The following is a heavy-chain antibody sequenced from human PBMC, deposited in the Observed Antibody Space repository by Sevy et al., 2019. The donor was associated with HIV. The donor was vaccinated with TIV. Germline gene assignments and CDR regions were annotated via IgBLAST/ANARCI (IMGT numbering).Heavy chain of an antibody. J-gene: IGHJ6*02. CDR2: IIPIFGTA. CDR3: ARGSYYYGSGSFAFRYYGMDV. CDR1: GGTFSSYA. V-gene: IGHV1-69*13. Sequence: RASVKVSCKASGGTFSSYAISWVRQAPGQGLEWMGGIIPIFGTANYAQKFQGRVTITADESTSTAYMELSSLRSEDTAVYYCARGSYYYGSGSFAFRYYGMDVWGQGTTVTVSS. D-gene: IGHD3-10*01.